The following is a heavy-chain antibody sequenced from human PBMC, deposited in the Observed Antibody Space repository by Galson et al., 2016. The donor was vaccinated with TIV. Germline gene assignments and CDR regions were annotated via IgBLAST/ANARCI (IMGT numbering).Heavy chain of an antibody. CDR3: AKDASSQVHDSGSFDS. CDR2: ISATGGST. D-gene: IGHD3-10*01. J-gene: IGHJ4*02. Sequence: SLRLSCAASGFTFNSFAMSWVRQAPGKGLGWVSSISATGGSTYYADSVKGRFTNSRRYSKNTVYLQMNSLRPDDTAIYYCAKDASSQVHDSGSFDSWGQGTLVTVSS. CDR1: GFTFNSFA. V-gene: IGHV3-23*01.